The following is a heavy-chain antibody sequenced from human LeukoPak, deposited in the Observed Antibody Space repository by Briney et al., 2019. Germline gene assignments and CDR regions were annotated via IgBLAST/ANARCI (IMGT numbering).Heavy chain of an antibody. J-gene: IGHJ4*02. CDR2: IHYSGSS. Sequence: SETLSLTCTVSGASISSYYWTWIRQPPGKGLEWIGYIHYSGSSNYNPSLKSRVTVSVDTSKNQISLKLSSVTAADTAVYYCARSGSSGYYYWGQGILVTVSS. V-gene: IGHV4-59*01. D-gene: IGHD3-22*01. CDR3: ARSGSSGYYY. CDR1: GASISSYY.